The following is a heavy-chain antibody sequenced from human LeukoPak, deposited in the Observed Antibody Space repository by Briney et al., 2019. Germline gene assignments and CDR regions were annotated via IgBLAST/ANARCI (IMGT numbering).Heavy chain of an antibody. J-gene: IGHJ5*02. CDR2: INHSGST. CDR1: GGSISGSSYY. D-gene: IGHD3-22*01. CDR3: ARVTMIVVVNWFDP. V-gene: IGHV4-39*07. Sequence: PSETLSLTCTVSGGSISGSSYYWSWIRQPPGKGLEWIGEINHSGSTYYNPSLKSRVTISVDTSKNQFSLKLSSVTAADTAVYYCARVTMIVVVNWFDPWGQGTLVTVSS.